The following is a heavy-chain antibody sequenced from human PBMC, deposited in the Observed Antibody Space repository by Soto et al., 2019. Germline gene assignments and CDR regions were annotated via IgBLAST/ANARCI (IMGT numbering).Heavy chain of an antibody. CDR3: ARDYVDTAMVVYYYSGMDV. CDR1: GGTFSSYA. J-gene: IGHJ6*02. Sequence: QVQLVQSGAEVKKPGSSVKVSCKASGGTFSSYAISWVRQAPGQGLEWMGGIIPIFGTANYAQKFQGRVTIPADESTSTAYMELSSLRSEDTAVYYCARDYVDTAMVVYYYSGMDVWGQGTTVTVSS. D-gene: IGHD5-18*01. CDR2: IIPIFGTA. V-gene: IGHV1-69*12.